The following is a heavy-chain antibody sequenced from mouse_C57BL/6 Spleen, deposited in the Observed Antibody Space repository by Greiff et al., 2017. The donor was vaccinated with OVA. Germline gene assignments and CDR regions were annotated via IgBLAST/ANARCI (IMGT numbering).Heavy chain of an antibody. CDR3: ERSGGPYAMDY. Sequence: QVQLQQPGAELVKPGASVKMSCKASGYTFTSYWITWVKQRPGQGLEWIGDIYPGSGSTNYNEKFKSKATLTVDTSSSTAYMQLSSLTSADSAVDYCERSGGPYAMDYWGQGTSVTVSS. J-gene: IGHJ4*01. CDR2: IYPGSGST. CDR1: GYTFTSYW. V-gene: IGHV1-55*01. D-gene: IGHD3-1*01.